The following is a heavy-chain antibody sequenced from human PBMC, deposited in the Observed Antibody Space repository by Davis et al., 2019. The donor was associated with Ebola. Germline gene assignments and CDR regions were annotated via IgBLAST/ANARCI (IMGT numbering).Heavy chain of an antibody. CDR1: GGTFSSYA. J-gene: IGHJ4*02. CDR3: ARGEEYYYDSSGYYYLGY. Sequence: SVKVSCKASGGTFSSYAISWVRQAPGQGLEWMGGIIPIFGTANYAQKFQGRVTITADESTSTAYMELSSLRSEDTAVYYCARGEEYYYDSSGYYYLGYWGQGTLVTVSS. V-gene: IGHV1-69*13. D-gene: IGHD3-22*01. CDR2: IIPIFGTA.